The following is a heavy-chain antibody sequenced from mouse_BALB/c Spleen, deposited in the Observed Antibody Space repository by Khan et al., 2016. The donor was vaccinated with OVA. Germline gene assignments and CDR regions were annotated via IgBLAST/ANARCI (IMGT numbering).Heavy chain of an antibody. Sequence: QIQLVQSGPELKKPGETVKISCKASGYTFTNYGMNWVKQAPGKGLKWMGWINTYTGEPTYADDFKGRFAFSLETSASTAYLQINNLKNDDMATYFCARGASYWYFDVWGAGTTVIVSS. CDR1: GYTFTNYG. V-gene: IGHV9-1*02. J-gene: IGHJ1*01. CDR3: ARGASYWYFDV. CDR2: INTYTGEP.